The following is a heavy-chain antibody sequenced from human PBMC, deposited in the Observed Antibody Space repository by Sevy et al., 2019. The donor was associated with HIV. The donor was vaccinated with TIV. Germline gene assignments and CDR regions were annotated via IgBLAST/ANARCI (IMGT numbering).Heavy chain of an antibody. D-gene: IGHD4-4*01. CDR2: IYPRGFDT. J-gene: IGHJ4*02. CDR1: GYKFTTYW. CDR3: ARHVDMTTLIGGLYYFDS. V-gene: IGHV5-51*01. Sequence: GESLKISCKASGYKFTTYWIGWARQMPGKGLEWMGMIYPRGFDTRYSPSFQGQVTISAETSINTAYLQWSSLNASDTAMYFCARHVDMTTLIGGLYYFDSWGQGTLVTVSS.